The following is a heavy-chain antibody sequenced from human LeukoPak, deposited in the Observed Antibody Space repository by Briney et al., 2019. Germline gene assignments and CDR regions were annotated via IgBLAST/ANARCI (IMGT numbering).Heavy chain of an antibody. CDR1: GFTFSTYW. CDR2: ISSSGSGGNT. CDR3: AKETFGGFDY. J-gene: IGHJ4*02. Sequence: GALRLSCAASGFTFSTYWMHWVRQAPGKGLEWVSGISSSGSGGNTYYADSVKGRFTISRDNSKNTLYLQMNSLRAEDTAVYYCAKETFGGFDYWGQGTLVTVSS. D-gene: IGHD3-10*01. V-gene: IGHV3-23*01.